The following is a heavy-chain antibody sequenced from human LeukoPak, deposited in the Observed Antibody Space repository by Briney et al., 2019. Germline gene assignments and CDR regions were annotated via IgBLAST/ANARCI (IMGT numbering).Heavy chain of an antibody. CDR1: GGSISSYY. V-gene: IGHV4-59*01. CDR3: AGAPPRLGSYYFDY. D-gene: IGHD7-27*01. J-gene: IGHJ4*02. Sequence: SETLSLTCTVSGGSISSYYWSWIRQPPGKGLEWIGYIYYSGSTNYNPSLKSRVTISVDTSKNQFSLKLSSVTAADTVVYYCAGAPPRLGSYYFDYWGQGTLVTVSS. CDR2: IYYSGST.